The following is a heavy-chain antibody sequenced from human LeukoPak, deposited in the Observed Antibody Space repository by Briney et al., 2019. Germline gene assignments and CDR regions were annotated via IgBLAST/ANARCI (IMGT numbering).Heavy chain of an antibody. D-gene: IGHD3-22*01. V-gene: IGHV1-46*01. CDR3: ARDSSGYYYGV. Sequence: GASVKVSCKASGYTFTSYYMHWVRQAPGQGLEWMGIINPSGGSTSYAQKFQGRVTMTRDASTSTVYMELSSLRSEDTAVYYCARDSSGYYYGVWGQGTLVTVSS. CDR1: GYTFTSYY. CDR2: INPSGGST. J-gene: IGHJ4*02.